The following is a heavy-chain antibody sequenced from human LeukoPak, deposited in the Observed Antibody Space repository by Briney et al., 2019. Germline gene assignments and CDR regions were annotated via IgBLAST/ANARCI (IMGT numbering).Heavy chain of an antibody. CDR3: ARAPAGGSYHLLPY. CDR1: GYTFTSYG. D-gene: IGHD1-26*01. J-gene: IGHJ4*02. CDR2: ISAYNGNT. V-gene: IGHV1-18*01. Sequence: GASVKVSCKASGYTFTSYGISWVRQAPGQGLEWMGWISAYNGNTNYAQKLQGRVTMTTDTSTSTAYMELRSLRSDDTAVYYCARAPAGGSYHLLPYWGQGTLVTVSS.